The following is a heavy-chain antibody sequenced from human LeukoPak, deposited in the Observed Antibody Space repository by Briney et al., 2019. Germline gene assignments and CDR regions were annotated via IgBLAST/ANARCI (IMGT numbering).Heavy chain of an antibody. CDR2: IYYSGST. V-gene: IGHV4-59*01. Sequence: SETLSLTCTVSGGSISSYYWNWIRQPPGKGLEWIGYIYYSGSTNYNPSLERRVTISVDTSKNQFSLNLSSVTAADTAVYYCARSYYSDSSGYYYLVYWGQGTLVTVSS. D-gene: IGHD3-22*01. CDR3: ARSYYSDSSGYYYLVY. CDR1: GGSISSYY. J-gene: IGHJ4*02.